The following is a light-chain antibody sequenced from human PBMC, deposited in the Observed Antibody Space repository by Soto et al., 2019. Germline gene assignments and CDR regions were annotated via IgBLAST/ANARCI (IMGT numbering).Light chain of an antibody. Sequence: DIQVTQSPSSLSASVGDRVSITCRASQGISNYLAWYQQKPGKVPKLLIYATSTLQSGVPSRFSGSGSGTDFTLTISSLQPEDVATYYCQKYNSVPFTFGPGTKVDIK. V-gene: IGKV1-27*01. CDR3: QKYNSVPFT. CDR1: QGISNY. J-gene: IGKJ3*01. CDR2: ATS.